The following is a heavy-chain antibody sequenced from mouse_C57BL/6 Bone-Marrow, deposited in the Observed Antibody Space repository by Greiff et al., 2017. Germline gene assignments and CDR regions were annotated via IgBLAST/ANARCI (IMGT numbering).Heavy chain of an antibody. Sequence: VQLQQSGAELARPGASVKLSCKASGYTFTSYGISWVKQRTGQGLEWIGEIYPRSGNTYYNEKFKGKATLTADKSSSPAYMELRSLTSEDSAVYFCAREVITTVEGPWYFDVWGTGTTVTVSS. CDR1: GYTFTSYG. V-gene: IGHV1-81*01. CDR3: AREVITTVEGPWYFDV. D-gene: IGHD1-1*01. J-gene: IGHJ1*03. CDR2: IYPRSGNT.